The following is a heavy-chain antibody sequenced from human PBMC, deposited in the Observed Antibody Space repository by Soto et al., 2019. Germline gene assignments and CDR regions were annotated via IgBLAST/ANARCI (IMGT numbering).Heavy chain of an antibody. D-gene: IGHD3-16*01. CDR1: GCSITTTNYW. V-gene: IGHV4-39*01. J-gene: IGHJ2*01. CDR3: ARQVGLGYWYFDL. Sequence: QLQLQESGPGLVKPSETLSLTCTVSGCSITTTNYWWGWIRQPPGKGPEWIGSIYYSGSTHYNPALKSRATTSVDTSKNQFSLKLTAVTAADTGVYYCARQVGLGYWYFDLWGRGTLVTVSS. CDR2: IYYSGST.